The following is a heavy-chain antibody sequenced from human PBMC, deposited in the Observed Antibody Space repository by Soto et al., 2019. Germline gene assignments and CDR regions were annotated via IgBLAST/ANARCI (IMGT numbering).Heavy chain of an antibody. CDR3: ARVRRETYYYGMDV. CDR1: GGSISSYY. D-gene: IGHD3-10*01. Sequence: SETLSLTCTVSGGSISSYYWSWIRQPPGKGLEWIGYIYYSGSTNYNPSLKSRVTISVDTSKNQFSLKLSSVTAADTAVYYCARVRRETYYYGMDVWGQGTTVTV. CDR2: IYYSGST. J-gene: IGHJ6*02. V-gene: IGHV4-59*01.